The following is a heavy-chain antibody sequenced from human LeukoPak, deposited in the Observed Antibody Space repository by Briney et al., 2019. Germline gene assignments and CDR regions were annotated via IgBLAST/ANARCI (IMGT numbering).Heavy chain of an antibody. Sequence: ASVTVSCKASGYTFTSYAMHWVRQAPGQRLEWMGWINAGNGNTKYSQKFQGRVTITRDTSASTAYMELSSLRSEDTAVYYCARRSYSSSWYGDGDYFDYWGQGTLVTVSS. CDR1: GYTFTSYA. CDR3: ARRSYSSSWYGDGDYFDY. CDR2: INAGNGNT. V-gene: IGHV1-3*01. J-gene: IGHJ4*02. D-gene: IGHD6-13*01.